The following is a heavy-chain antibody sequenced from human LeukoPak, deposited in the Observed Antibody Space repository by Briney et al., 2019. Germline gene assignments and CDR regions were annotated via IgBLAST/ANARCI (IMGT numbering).Heavy chain of an antibody. CDR2: ISSSSSYI. D-gene: IGHD7-27*01. CDR1: GFTFSSYS. V-gene: IGHV3-21*01. J-gene: IGHJ4*02. CDR3: VRDRWKSLTGDHDY. Sequence: PGGSLRLSCAASGFTFSSYSMNWVRQAPGKGLEWVSSISSSSSYIYYADSVKGRFTISRDNAKNSMYLQMNSLRAEDTAVYYCVRDRWKSLTGDHDYWGQGTLVTVSS.